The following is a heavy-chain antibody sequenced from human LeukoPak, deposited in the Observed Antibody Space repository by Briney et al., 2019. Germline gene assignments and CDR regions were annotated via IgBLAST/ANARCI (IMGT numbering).Heavy chain of an antibody. CDR3: ATEYSSGWYGDY. Sequence: PGGSLRLSCAASGFTFSDYTINWVRQAPGKGLEWVSGLSGSGGTTYYADSVKGRFTISRDNSKNTLYLQMDSLRAEDTAVYFCATEYSSGWYGDYWGQGTLVTVSS. CDR1: GFTFSDYT. J-gene: IGHJ4*02. D-gene: IGHD6-19*01. V-gene: IGHV3-23*01. CDR2: LSGSGGTT.